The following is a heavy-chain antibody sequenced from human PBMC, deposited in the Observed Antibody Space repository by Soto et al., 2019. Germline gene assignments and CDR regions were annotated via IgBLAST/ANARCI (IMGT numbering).Heavy chain of an antibody. CDR2: VSYSGTT. CDR3: ARGVVGASEWIDP. Sequence: SETLSLTCTVSDDSINKYYWNWIRYSPGKGLEWIGYVSYSGTTNYNPSLKGRVSISLDKSKGLFSLRMSSVVAADTGLYHCARGVVGASEWIDPWGQGTLVTVYS. J-gene: IGHJ5*02. V-gene: IGHV4-59*01. CDR1: DDSINKYY. D-gene: IGHD2-15*01.